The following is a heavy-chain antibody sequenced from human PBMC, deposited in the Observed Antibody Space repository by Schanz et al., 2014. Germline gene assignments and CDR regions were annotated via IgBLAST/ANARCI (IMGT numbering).Heavy chain of an antibody. CDR3: ARENLNWEAFDI. J-gene: IGHJ3*02. Sequence: EVQLVESGGGFVQPGGSLRLSCASSGFIFSSFTMNWVRQAPGKGLEWVSSIDTSGHFVYYADSVKGRFTISRDNAKNSLYLEMTSLRGEDTAVYYCARENLNWEAFDIWGQGTVVTVSS. V-gene: IGHV3-21*04. CDR1: GFIFSSFT. CDR2: IDTSGHFV. D-gene: IGHD7-27*01.